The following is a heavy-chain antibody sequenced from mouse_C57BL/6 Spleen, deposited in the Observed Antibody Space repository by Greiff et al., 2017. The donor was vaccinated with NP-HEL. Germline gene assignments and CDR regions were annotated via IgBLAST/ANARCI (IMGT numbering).Heavy chain of an antibody. CDR2: IYPGDGDT. Sequence: QVQLQQSGAELVKPGASVKISCKASGYAFSSYWMNWVKQRPGKGLEWIGQIYPGDGDTNYNGKFKGKATLTADKSSSTAYMQLSSLTSEDSAVYFCARNPLLRYYFDYWGQGTTLTVSS. V-gene: IGHV1-80*01. CDR1: GYAFSSYW. J-gene: IGHJ2*01. CDR3: ARNPLLRYYFDY. D-gene: IGHD1-1*01.